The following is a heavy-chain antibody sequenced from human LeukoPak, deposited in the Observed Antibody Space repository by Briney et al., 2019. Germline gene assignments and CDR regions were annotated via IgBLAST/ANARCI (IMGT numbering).Heavy chain of an antibody. J-gene: IGHJ3*02. CDR1: GYTFTGYY. V-gene: IGHV1-2*04. D-gene: IGHD5-12*01. CDR2: INPNSGGT. Sequence: GASVKVSCKASGYTFTGYYMHWVRQAPGQGLEWMGWINPNSGGTNYAQKFQGWVTMTRDTSISTAYMELSRLRSDDTAVYYCAREGGGRLSGSPDAFDIWGQGTMVTVS. CDR3: AREGGGRLSGSPDAFDI.